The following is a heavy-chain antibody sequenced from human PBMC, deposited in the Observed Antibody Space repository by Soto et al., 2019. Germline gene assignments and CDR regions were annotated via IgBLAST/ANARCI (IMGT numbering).Heavy chain of an antibody. CDR2: IYPDDSDT. CDR1: GYSFSNFW. Sequence: DVQFMQSGSEVRAPGQSLKISCKASGYSFSNFWIGWVRHVPGKGLEWLGIIYPDDSDTRYTPSFQGQVTISADKSINPAYLQFSSMKTSDCAMSYCARQRSSGSSHHRAVDYWGQGTLVTVSS. D-gene: IGHD3-10*01. V-gene: IGHV5-51*01. J-gene: IGHJ4*02. CDR3: ARQRSSGSSHHRAVDY.